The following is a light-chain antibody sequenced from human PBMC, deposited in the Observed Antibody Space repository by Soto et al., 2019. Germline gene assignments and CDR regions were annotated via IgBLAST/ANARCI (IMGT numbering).Light chain of an antibody. J-gene: IGLJ2*01. CDR1: SSDVGGYNY. V-gene: IGLV2-14*01. CDR3: SSYTSSSTRV. Sequence: QSALTQPASVSGSPGQSITISCTGTSSDVGGYNYVSWYQQHPGKAPKLMIYEVSKRPSGVSNRLSGSKSSNTACLTISGIQAEDEADYYCSSYTSSSTRVLGGGTKLTVL. CDR2: EVS.